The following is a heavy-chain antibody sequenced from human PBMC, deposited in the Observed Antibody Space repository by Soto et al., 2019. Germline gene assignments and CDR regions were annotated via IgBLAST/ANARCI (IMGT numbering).Heavy chain of an antibody. CDR3: ARGGEGYCSGGICYGSYYYYYMDV. Sequence: QVQLVQSGAEVKKPGSSVKVSCKASGGTFSSYTISWVRQAPGQGLEWMGRIIPILGIANYAQKFQGRVTITADKSTSTAYMELSSLRSEDTAVYYCARGGEGYCSGGICYGSYYYYYMDVWGKGTTVTVSS. CDR1: GGTFSSYT. V-gene: IGHV1-69*02. D-gene: IGHD2-15*01. J-gene: IGHJ6*03. CDR2: IIPILGIA.